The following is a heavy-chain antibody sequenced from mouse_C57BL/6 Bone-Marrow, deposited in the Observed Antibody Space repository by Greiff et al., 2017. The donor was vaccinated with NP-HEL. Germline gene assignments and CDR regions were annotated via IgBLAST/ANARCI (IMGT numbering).Heavy chain of an antibody. D-gene: IGHD3-2*02. V-gene: IGHV6-3*01. CDR2: IRLKSDNYAT. CDR3: EISTAQAKEYYDMDY. J-gene: IGHJ4*01. CDR1: GFTFSNYW. Sequence: EVMLVESGGGLVQPGGSMKLSCVASGFTFSNYWMNWVRQSPEKGLEWVAQIRLKSDNYATHYAVSVKGRFTISRDDSKSSVYLQMNNLRAEDTGIYYCEISTAQAKEYYDMDYWGQGTSVTVSS.